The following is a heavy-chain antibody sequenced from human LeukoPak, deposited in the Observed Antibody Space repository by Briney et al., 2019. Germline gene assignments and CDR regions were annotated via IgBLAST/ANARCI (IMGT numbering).Heavy chain of an antibody. D-gene: IGHD3-10*01. CDR3: ARRSSSGTHYIAPFDY. CDR2: IYPSDSDT. V-gene: IGHV5-51*01. CDR1: GYTFTSYW. J-gene: IGHJ4*02. Sequence: GESLKISCKGSGYTFTSYWIGWVRQMPGKGLEWMGIIYPSDSDTRYSPSFQGQVTISADKSITTAYLQWSSLKASDTAVYYCARRSSSGTHYIAPFDYWGQGTLVTVSS.